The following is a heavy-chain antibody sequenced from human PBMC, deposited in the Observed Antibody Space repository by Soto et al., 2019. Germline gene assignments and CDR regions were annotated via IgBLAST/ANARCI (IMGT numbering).Heavy chain of an antibody. CDR3: ARERGGAIIVGVTGSFDV. V-gene: IGHV1-69*01. Sequence: QVQLVQSGAEVQKPGSSVKVSCKASGGTFSSYAISWVRQAPGQGLEWMGGIIAILGKANYAEKFQGRVTITADESTSTAYMELSSLRSEDTAVYYCARERGGAIIVGVTGSFDVWGQVTLVTVSS. CDR1: GGTFSSYA. CDR2: IIAILGKA. D-gene: IGHD3-22*01. J-gene: IGHJ3*01.